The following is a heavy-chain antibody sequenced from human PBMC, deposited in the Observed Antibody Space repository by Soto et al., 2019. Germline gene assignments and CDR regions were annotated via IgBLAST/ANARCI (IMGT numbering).Heavy chain of an antibody. CDR2: INHSGST. CDR3: ARQGFGALHGLVDV. J-gene: IGHJ6*01. D-gene: IGHD3-10*01. CDR1: GGSFSGYY. Sequence: SETLSLTCAVYGGSFSGYYWSWIRQPPGKGLEWIGEINHSGSTNYNPSLKSRVTISVDTSKNQFSLKLTSVTATDTGVYYCARQGFGALHGLVDVWAQGTTVTGSS. V-gene: IGHV4-34*01.